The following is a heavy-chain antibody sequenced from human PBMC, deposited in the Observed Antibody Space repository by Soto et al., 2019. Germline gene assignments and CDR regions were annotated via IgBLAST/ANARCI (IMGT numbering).Heavy chain of an antibody. CDR3: AKMGLERAGPPSIFDY. Sequence: GGSLRLSCAASGFTFSSYAMSWVRQAPGKGLEWVSAISGSGGSTYYADSVKGRFTISRDNSKNTLYLQMNSLRAEDTAVYYCAKMGLERAGPPSIFDYWGQGTLVTVSS. D-gene: IGHD1-1*01. V-gene: IGHV3-23*01. J-gene: IGHJ4*02. CDR1: GFTFSSYA. CDR2: ISGSGGST.